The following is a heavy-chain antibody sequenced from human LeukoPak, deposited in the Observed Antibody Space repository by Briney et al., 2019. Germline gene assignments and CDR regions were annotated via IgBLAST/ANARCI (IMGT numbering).Heavy chain of an antibody. CDR3: ARRDHPEYSSGWYGFDY. Sequence: ASVKVSFTVSGYTLTELSMHWVRQAPGKGLEWMGGFDPEDGETFYAQKFQGRVTMTEDTSTDTAYMELSSLRSEDTAVYYCARRDHPEYSSGWYGFDYWGQGTLVTVSS. CDR1: GYTLTELS. J-gene: IGHJ4*02. CDR2: FDPEDGET. V-gene: IGHV1-24*01. D-gene: IGHD6-19*01.